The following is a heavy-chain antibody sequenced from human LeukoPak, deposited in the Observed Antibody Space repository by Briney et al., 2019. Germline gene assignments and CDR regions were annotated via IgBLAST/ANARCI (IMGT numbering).Heavy chain of an antibody. V-gene: IGHV1-69*01. D-gene: IGHD3-9*01. Sequence: ASVKVSCKASGGTFSSYAISWVRQAPGQGLEWMGGIIPIFGTANYAQKFQGRVTITADESTSTAYMELSSLRSEDTAVYYCARSTGYYPHYYYYMDVWGKGTTVTVSS. J-gene: IGHJ6*03. CDR1: GGTFSSYA. CDR3: ARSTGYYPHYYYYMDV. CDR2: IIPIFGTA.